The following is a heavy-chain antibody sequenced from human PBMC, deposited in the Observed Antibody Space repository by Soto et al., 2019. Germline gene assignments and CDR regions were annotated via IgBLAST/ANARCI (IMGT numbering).Heavy chain of an antibody. Sequence: QVQLVQSGAEVKKPGASVKVSCKTSGYIFHNYGISWVRQAPGQGLEWMGWISDYNGNTKYAQKFQGRVTMATDTSTRTGYMELRSLRSDDTVVYYCAREGYYSGSENYSPPRYYGMDVWGQGTPVTVSS. V-gene: IGHV1-18*01. CDR1: GYIFHNYG. CDR2: ISDYNGNT. D-gene: IGHD3-10*01. J-gene: IGHJ6*02. CDR3: AREGYYSGSENYSPPRYYGMDV.